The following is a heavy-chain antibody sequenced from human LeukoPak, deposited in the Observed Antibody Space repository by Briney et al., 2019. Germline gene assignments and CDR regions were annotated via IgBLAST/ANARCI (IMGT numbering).Heavy chain of an antibody. CDR3: AREIQGSSWYRGMGYFDY. CDR2: IYSDGTT. J-gene: IGHJ4*02. CDR1: GFTVSSNY. V-gene: IGHV3-53*01. Sequence: GGSLRLSCAASGFTVSSNYMTWVRQAPGKELEWVSIIYSDGTTYYADSMKGRFSISRDNSKNTLYLQMNSLRAEDTAVYYCAREIQGSSWYRGMGYFDYWGQGTLVTVSS. D-gene: IGHD6-13*01.